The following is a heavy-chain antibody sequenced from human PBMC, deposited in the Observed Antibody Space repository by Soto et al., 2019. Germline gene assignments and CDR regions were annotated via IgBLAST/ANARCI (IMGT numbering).Heavy chain of an antibody. Sequence: KPSETLSLTCAVYGGSFSGYYWSWIRQPPGKGLEWIGEINHSGSTNYNPSLKSRVTISVDTSKNQFSLKLSSVTAADTAVYYCARRGKLVVAATKGMDVWGQGTTVTVSS. V-gene: IGHV4-34*01. CDR1: GGSFSGYY. CDR2: INHSGST. CDR3: ARRGKLVVAATKGMDV. D-gene: IGHD2-15*01. J-gene: IGHJ6*02.